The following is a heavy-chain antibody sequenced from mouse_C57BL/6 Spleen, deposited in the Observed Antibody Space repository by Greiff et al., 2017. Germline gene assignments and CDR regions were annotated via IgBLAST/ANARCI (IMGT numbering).Heavy chain of an antibody. J-gene: IGHJ3*01. CDR3: CSSTWFAY. CDR2: IRLKSDNSAS. V-gene: IGHV6-3*01. D-gene: IGHD1-1*01. Sequence: LQQSGGGLVQPGGSMKLSCVASGFTFSNYWMNWVRQSPEQGLEWVAQIRLKSDNSASHYAESVKGRFTISRDDSKRSVYLRMNNLRAEDTAIYYCCSSTWFAYWGQGTLVTVSA. CDR1: GFTFSNYW.